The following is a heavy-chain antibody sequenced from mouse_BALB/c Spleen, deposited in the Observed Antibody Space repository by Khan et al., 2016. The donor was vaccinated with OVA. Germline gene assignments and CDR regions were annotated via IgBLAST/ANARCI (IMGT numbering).Heavy chain of an antibody. Sequence: QVQLQQSGAELARPGASVKMSCKASGYTFTSYTMHWVRQRPGQAPEWIGHINPSNNYTNFNQNFKDKATLIVDKSSSTAYMQLSSLTAEDSAVYYCVRVGAYQRADDWFAYWGQGTLVTVSA. CDR1: GYTFTSYT. CDR2: INPSNNYT. D-gene: IGHD2-10*01. V-gene: IGHV1-4*01. J-gene: IGHJ3*01. CDR3: VRVGAYQRADDWFAY.